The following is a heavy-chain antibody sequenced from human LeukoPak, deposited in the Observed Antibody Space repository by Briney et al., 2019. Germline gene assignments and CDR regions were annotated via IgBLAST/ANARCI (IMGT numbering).Heavy chain of an antibody. CDR3: ARDFGYDFWSGYQDWFDP. Sequence: ASVKVSCKASGYTLTSYGISWVRQAPGQGLEWMGWISAYNGNTNYAQKLQGRVTMTTDTSTSTAYMELRSLRSDDTAVYYCARDFGYDFWSGYQDWFDPWGQGTLVTVSS. D-gene: IGHD3-3*01. V-gene: IGHV1-18*01. CDR1: GYTLTSYG. CDR2: ISAYNGNT. J-gene: IGHJ5*02.